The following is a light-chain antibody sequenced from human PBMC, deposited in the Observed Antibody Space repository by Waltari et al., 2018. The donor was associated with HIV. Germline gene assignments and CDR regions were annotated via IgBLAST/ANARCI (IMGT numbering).Light chain of an antibody. J-gene: IGLJ1*01. CDR1: SSDVGAYNY. V-gene: IGLV2-14*01. CDR3: SSYTISTTFV. Sequence: QSALTQPASVSASPGQSITVSCTGTSSDVGAYNYVSWFQQHPGKAPKLLIYEVTNRASGVSNRFSGSKAGNTASLTISGVQADDEADYYCSSYTISTTFVFGTGTEVTVL. CDR2: EVT.